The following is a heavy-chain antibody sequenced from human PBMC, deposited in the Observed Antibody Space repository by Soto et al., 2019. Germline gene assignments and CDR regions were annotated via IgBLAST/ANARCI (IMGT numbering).Heavy chain of an antibody. CDR1: GFTFSGHA. CDR3: ARDGQGLAPYALDV. D-gene: IGHD6-19*01. V-gene: IGHV3-33*01. CDR2: IWYDGSNK. Sequence: QVQLVESGGGVAQPGRSLRLSCTVSGFTFSGHAMHRVRQAPGKGLKWVTQIWYDGSNKYYAESVKGRFTISRDNSKNTLYLQMNSLRVEDTAVYYCARDGQGLAPYALDVWGQGTSVTVSS. J-gene: IGHJ6*02.